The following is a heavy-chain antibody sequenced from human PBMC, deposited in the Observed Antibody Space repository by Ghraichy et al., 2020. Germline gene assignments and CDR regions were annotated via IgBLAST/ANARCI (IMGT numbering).Heavy chain of an antibody. D-gene: IGHD3-9*01. CDR2: ISGSGGST. CDR1: GFTFSSYA. CDR3: AKAQNPRDYDILTGLSDY. Sequence: GGSLRLSCAASGFTFSSYAMSWVRQAPGKGLEWVSAISGSGGSTYYADSVKGRFTISRDNSKNMLYLQMNSLRAEDTAVYYCAKAQNPRDYDILTGLSDYWGQGTLVTVSS. J-gene: IGHJ4*02. V-gene: IGHV3-23*01.